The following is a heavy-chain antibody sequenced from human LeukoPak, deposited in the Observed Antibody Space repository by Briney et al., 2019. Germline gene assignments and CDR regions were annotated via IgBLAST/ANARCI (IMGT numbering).Heavy chain of an antibody. D-gene: IGHD3-10*01. CDR1: GFTFSSYA. Sequence: PGGSLRLSCAASGFTFSSYAMSWVRQAPGKGLEWVSAISGSGGSTYYADSVKGRFTISRDNSKNTLYLQMNSLRAEDTAVYYCARESANYYGSGPEKGGTDYWGQGTLVTVSS. V-gene: IGHV3-23*01. CDR3: ARESANYYGSGPEKGGTDY. CDR2: ISGSGGST. J-gene: IGHJ4*02.